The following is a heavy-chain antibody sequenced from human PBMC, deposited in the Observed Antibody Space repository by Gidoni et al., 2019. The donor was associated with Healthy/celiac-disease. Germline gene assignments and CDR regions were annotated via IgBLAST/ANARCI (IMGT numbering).Heavy chain of an antibody. J-gene: IGHJ4*02. D-gene: IGHD2-15*01. CDR2: IRSKSSGGTT. Sequence: VQLVESGGGLVQPGRSLSLSCTASGFTFGAYAMSWVRQSPGKGLECVGFIRSKSSGGTTEYAASVKGRFTISRDDSKSIAYLQMNSLKTEDTAVYYCTRDLDCSGGSCYSEGGDYWGQGTLVTVSS. V-gene: IGHV3-49*04. CDR1: GFTFGAYA. CDR3: TRDLDCSGGSCYSEGGDY.